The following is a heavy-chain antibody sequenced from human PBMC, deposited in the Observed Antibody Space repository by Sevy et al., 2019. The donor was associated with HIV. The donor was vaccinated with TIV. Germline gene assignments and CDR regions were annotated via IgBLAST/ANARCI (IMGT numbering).Heavy chain of an antibody. CDR1: GFTFSSYA. Sequence: GGSLRLSCAASGFTFSSYAMSWVRQAPGKGLEWVSAISGSGGSTYYADSVKGRFTISRDNSKNTLYLQMNSLRAEDTAVYDCAKDGYKPTVGDENYYYYDMDVWGKGTTVTVSS. D-gene: IGHD1-20*01. V-gene: IGHV3-23*01. CDR2: ISGSGGST. CDR3: AKDGYKPTVGDENYYYYDMDV. J-gene: IGHJ6*03.